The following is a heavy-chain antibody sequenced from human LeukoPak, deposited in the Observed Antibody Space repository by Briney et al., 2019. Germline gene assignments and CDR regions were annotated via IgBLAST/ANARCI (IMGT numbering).Heavy chain of an antibody. D-gene: IGHD3-9*01. J-gene: IGHJ6*02. CDR1: GYTFTSYY. V-gene: IGHV1-46*01. Sequence: GASVKVSCKASGYTFTSYYMHWVRQAPGQGLEWMGIINPSGGSTSYAQKFQGRVTMTRDTSTSTVYIELSSLRSEDTAVYYCARDPDWLSGYYYYGMAVWGQGTTVTVSS. CDR2: INPSGGST. CDR3: ARDPDWLSGYYYYGMAV.